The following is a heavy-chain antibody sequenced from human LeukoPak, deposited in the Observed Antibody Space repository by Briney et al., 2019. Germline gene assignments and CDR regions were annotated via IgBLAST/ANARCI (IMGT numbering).Heavy chain of an antibody. Sequence: GGSLRLSCAASGFSFISYGMHWVRQAPGKGLEWVGVISDDGRRKDYAASVKGRFTISRANSKDTLYLQMNSLRAEDTAVYYCANRPSDYGDYVSYFDYWGQGTLVTVSS. CDR1: GFSFISYG. V-gene: IGHV3-30*18. CDR2: ISDDGRRK. CDR3: ANRPSDYGDYVSYFDY. J-gene: IGHJ4*02. D-gene: IGHD4-17*01.